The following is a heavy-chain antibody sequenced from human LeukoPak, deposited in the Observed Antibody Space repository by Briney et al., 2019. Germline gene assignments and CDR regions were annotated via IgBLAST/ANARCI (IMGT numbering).Heavy chain of an antibody. J-gene: IGHJ6*03. V-gene: IGHV4-59*08. CDR2: IYYSGST. D-gene: IGHD1-26*01. CDR3: ARVGGYGPYYYYYYMDV. CDR1: GGSISNYY. Sequence: SETLSLTCTVSGGSISNYYWSWIRQPPGKGLEWIGYIYYSGSTNYNPSLKSRVTISVDTSKNQFSLKLSSVTAADTAVYYCARVGGYGPYYYYYYMDVWGKGTTVTVSS.